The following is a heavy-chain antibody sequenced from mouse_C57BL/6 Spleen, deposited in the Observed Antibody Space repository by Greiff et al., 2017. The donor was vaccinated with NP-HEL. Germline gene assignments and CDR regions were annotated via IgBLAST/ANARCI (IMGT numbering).Heavy chain of an antibody. V-gene: IGHV1-22*01. CDR3: AREDGSSSYYAMDY. Sequence: EVQLQQSGPELVKPGASVKMSCKASGYTFTDYNMHWVKQSHGKSLEWIGYINPNNGGTRYNQKFKGKATMTVNKSSSTAYMELRSLPSEDSSVYYCAREDGSSSYYAMDYWGQGTSVTVSS. CDR2: INPNNGGT. CDR1: GYTFTDYN. J-gene: IGHJ4*01. D-gene: IGHD1-1*01.